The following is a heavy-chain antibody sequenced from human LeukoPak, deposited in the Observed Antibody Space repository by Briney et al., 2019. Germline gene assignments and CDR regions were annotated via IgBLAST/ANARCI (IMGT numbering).Heavy chain of an antibody. CDR1: GFTFSNYA. V-gene: IGHV3-21*01. CDR2: ISSSSSYI. J-gene: IGHJ6*03. CDR3: ARAPPPLPDHYYYMDV. Sequence: PGGSLRLSCAASGFTFSNYAINWIRQTPGKGLEWVSSISSSSSYIYYADSVKGRFTISRDNAKNSLYLQMNSLRAEDTAVYYCARAPPPLPDHYYYMDVWGKGTTVTVSS.